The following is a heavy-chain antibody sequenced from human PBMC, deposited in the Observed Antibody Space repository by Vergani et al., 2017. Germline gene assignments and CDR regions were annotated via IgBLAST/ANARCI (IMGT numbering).Heavy chain of an antibody. V-gene: IGHV1-2*02. CDR2: INPNSGGT. CDR3: ARLAVAGFFDY. Sequence: QVQLVQSGAEVKKPGSSVKVSCKASGGTFSSYAISWVRQAPGQGLEWMGWINPNSGGTNYAQKFQGRVTMTRDTSISTAYMELSRLRSDDTAVYYCARLAVAGFFDYWGQGTLVTVSS. D-gene: IGHD6-19*01. CDR1: GGTFSSYA. J-gene: IGHJ4*02.